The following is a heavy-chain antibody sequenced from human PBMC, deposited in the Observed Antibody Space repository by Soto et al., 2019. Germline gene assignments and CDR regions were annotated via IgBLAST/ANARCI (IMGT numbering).Heavy chain of an antibody. CDR3: ARGLGELSYLDYYYYGMDV. CDR2: IIPIFGTA. J-gene: IGHJ6*02. V-gene: IGHV1-69*01. Sequence: QVQLVQSGAEVQKPGSSVKVSCKASGGTFSSYAISWVRQAPGQGLEWMGGIIPIFGTANYAQKFQGRVTITADESTSTAYMELSSLRSEDTAVYYCARGLGELSYLDYYYYGMDVWGQGTTVTVSS. CDR1: GGTFSSYA. D-gene: IGHD3-16*02.